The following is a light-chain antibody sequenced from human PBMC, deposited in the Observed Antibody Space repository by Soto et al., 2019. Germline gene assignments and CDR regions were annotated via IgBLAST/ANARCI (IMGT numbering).Light chain of an antibody. V-gene: IGKV3D-20*02. CDR3: QQRSNWPLT. CDR2: DAS. CDR1: QSVSNNY. Sequence: EIVLTQSPGTLSLSPGERATLSCRARQSVSNNYLAWYQQKPGQAPRPIIYDASSRATGIPARFSGSGSGTDFTLTISSLEPEDFAVYYCQQRSNWPLTFGGGTKVDI. J-gene: IGKJ4*01.